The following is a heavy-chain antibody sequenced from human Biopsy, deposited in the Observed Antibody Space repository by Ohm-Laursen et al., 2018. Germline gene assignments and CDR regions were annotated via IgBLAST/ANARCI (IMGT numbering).Heavy chain of an antibody. Sequence: SVKVSCKAFGYTFITYYVNWVRQAPGQGLEWMGKINPSGGSTSYAQKFQGRVIMTRDTSTTTVYMELSSLRSEDTAVYYCARDRIGGRGDPPDHWGQGTLVTVSS. J-gene: IGHJ4*02. D-gene: IGHD3-10*01. V-gene: IGHV1-46*01. CDR1: GYTFITYY. CDR2: INPSGGST. CDR3: ARDRIGGRGDPPDH.